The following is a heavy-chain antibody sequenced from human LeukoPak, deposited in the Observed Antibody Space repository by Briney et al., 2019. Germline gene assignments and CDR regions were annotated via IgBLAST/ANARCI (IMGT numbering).Heavy chain of an antibody. D-gene: IGHD3-16*01. V-gene: IGHV4-59*01. Sequence: PSETLSLTCTVSGGSISSYYWSWIWQPPGKGLEWLGYIYYSGSTNYNPSLKSRVTISVDTSKNQFSLKLSSVTAADTAVYYCARDSLAWFDPWGQGTLVTVSS. J-gene: IGHJ5*02. CDR1: GGSISSYY. CDR2: IYYSGST. CDR3: ARDSLAWFDP.